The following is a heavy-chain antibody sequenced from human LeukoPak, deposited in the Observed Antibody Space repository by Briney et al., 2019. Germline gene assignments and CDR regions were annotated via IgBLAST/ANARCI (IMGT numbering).Heavy chain of an antibody. J-gene: IGHJ4*02. Sequence: GGSLRLSCAASGFTVSSNYMSWVRQAPGKGLEWVSVIYSGGSTYYADSVKGRFTISRDNSKNTLYLQMNSLRAEDTAVYYCARDQPDSSSWYITSRGFDYWGQGTLVTVSS. D-gene: IGHD6-13*01. CDR2: IYSGGST. CDR1: GFTVSSNY. CDR3: ARDQPDSSSWYITSRGFDY. V-gene: IGHV3-53*05.